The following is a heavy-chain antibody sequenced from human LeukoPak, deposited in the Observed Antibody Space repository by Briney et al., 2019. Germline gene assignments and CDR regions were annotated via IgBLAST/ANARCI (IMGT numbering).Heavy chain of an antibody. Sequence: SETLSLTCTVSGGYISSNSYYWGWIRQPPGKGLEWIGSIYYSGNTHYNPSLKSRVTISVDTSKNHFSLRLSSVTAADTAVYYCARRPHLYFDYWGQGSLVTVSP. CDR1: GGYISSNSYY. V-gene: IGHV4-39*07. J-gene: IGHJ4*02. D-gene: IGHD3-3*02. CDR2: IYYSGNT. CDR3: ARRPHLYFDY.